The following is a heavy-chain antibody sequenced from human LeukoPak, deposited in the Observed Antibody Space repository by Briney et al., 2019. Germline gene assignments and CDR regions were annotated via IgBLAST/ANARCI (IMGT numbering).Heavy chain of an antibody. Sequence: GSSVKVSCKASGGTFSSHAFNWVRQAPGQGLEWMGRIIPNLGIANYAQKFQGRVTITADKSTITAYMELSSLRSEDTAVYYCARHYYDGSGYYGGGYWGQGTLVTVSS. J-gene: IGHJ4*02. V-gene: IGHV1-69*04. D-gene: IGHD3-22*01. CDR2: IIPNLGIA. CDR1: GGTFSSHA. CDR3: ARHYYDGSGYYGGGY.